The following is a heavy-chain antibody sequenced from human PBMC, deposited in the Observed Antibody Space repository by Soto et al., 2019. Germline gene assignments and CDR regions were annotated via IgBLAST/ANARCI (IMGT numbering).Heavy chain of an antibody. D-gene: IGHD3-10*01. CDR1: GITFSAYA. J-gene: IGHJ4*02. CDR2: ISNDGTNK. Sequence: GGSLRLSCAASGITFSAYAMHWVRQAPGKGLEWVAVISNDGTNKYYADSVKGRFTISRDNSKNTMYLQMNSLRAEDTAVYYCARDMGFGLSDYWGQGILVTVSS. V-gene: IGHV3-30*03. CDR3: ARDMGFGLSDY.